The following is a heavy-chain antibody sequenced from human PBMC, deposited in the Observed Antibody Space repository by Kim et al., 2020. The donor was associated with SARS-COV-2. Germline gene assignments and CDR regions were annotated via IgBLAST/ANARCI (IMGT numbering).Heavy chain of an antibody. CDR3: ARRPSSRWHSDYYFDY. CDR1: GDSISSSSYH. J-gene: IGHJ4*02. Sequence: SETLSLTCTVSGDSISSSSYHWGWIRQPPGKGLEWIGSIYYSGTTYYNPSLKSRVTISVDTSKNQFSLKLSSVTAADTAVYYCARRPSSRWHSDYYFDYWGQGTLVTVSS. CDR2: IYYSGTT. V-gene: IGHV4-39*01. D-gene: IGHD6-13*01.